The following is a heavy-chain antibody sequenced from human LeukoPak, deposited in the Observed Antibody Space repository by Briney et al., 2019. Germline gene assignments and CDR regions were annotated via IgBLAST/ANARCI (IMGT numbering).Heavy chain of an antibody. D-gene: IGHD1-26*01. CDR1: GFSFCDSG. J-gene: IGHJ4*02. V-gene: IGHV3-23*01. CDR3: ARISGSRARDFDY. CDR2: IHGSSGTT. Sequence: GGSLRLSCTASGFSFCDSGLSWVRQAPGKGLEWVSTIHGSSGTTYYADSVKGRFTISRDNSKNTLFLQMNSLRAEDTAVYYCARISGSRARDFDYWGQGTLVTVSS.